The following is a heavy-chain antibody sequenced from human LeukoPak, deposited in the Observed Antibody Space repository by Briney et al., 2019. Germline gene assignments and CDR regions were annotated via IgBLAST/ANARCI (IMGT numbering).Heavy chain of an antibody. J-gene: IGHJ4*02. CDR2: INPNSGGT. V-gene: IGHV1-2*06. CDR3: ARDPYYYDSSGYYRGVDGY. CDR1: GYTFTGYY. Sequence: GASVKVSCKASGYTFTGYYMHWVRQAPGQGLEWMGRINPNSGGTNYAQKFQGRVTMTRDTSISTAYMELSRLRSDDTAVYYCARDPYYYDSSGYYRGVDGYWGQGTLVTVSS. D-gene: IGHD3-22*01.